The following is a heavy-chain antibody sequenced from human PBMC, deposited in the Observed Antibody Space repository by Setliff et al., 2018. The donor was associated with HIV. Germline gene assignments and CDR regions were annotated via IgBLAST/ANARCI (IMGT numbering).Heavy chain of an antibody. Sequence: LTCTVSGGSISNYYWSWIRQPPGKGLEWIGCGYYSGITHYDPSLKSRVSISVDASKNQFSLRLNSVTVADTAVYFCARSSRGSLRDLDYWGPGTLVTV. CDR3: ARSSRGSLRDLDY. CDR2: GYYSGIT. J-gene: IGHJ4*02. D-gene: IGHD2-21*02. CDR1: GGSISNYY. V-gene: IGHV4-59*08.